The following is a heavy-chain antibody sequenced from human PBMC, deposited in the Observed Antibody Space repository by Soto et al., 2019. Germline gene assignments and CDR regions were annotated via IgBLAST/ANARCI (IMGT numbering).Heavy chain of an antibody. CDR1: GGAITNSRYY. D-gene: IGHD2-15*01. J-gene: IGHJ5*02. V-gene: IGHV4-39*01. CDR2: IYYSWTT. CDR3: ARYWCPLGYCNSGSCSTFHP. Sequence: SETLSLTCSVLGGAITNSRYYWAWIRQPPGKGLEWVARIYYSWTTQYTPSVTSRVTISVDTSRNQFSLKLGSVTAADTAVYYCARYWCPLGYCNSGSCSTFHPWGKGFLVTVSS.